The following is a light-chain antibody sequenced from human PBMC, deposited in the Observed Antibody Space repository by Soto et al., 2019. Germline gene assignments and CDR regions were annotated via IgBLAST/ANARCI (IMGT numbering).Light chain of an antibody. V-gene: IGKV3-20*01. Sequence: EIVLTQSPATLSLSPGARATLSCRASQSVSSYLAWYQQKPGQAPRLLIYGASNRATGIPDRFSGSGSGTDFTLTISRLEPEDFAVYYCQQYGSSGTFGQGTKVEIK. J-gene: IGKJ1*01. CDR1: QSVSSY. CDR3: QQYGSSGT. CDR2: GAS.